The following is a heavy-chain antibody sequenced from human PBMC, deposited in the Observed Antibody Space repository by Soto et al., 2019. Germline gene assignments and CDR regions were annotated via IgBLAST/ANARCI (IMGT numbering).Heavy chain of an antibody. CDR1: GFTFSSYS. J-gene: IGHJ6*02. D-gene: IGHD4-17*01. CDR2: ISSSSSTI. CDR3: ARGTDYGGNFPPGYYYYYGMDV. V-gene: IGHV3-48*02. Sequence: ESGGGLVQPGGSLRLSCAASGFTFSSYSMNWVRQAPGKGLEWVSYISSSSSTIYYADSVKGRFTISRDNAKNSLYLQMNSLRDEDTAVYYCARGTDYGGNFPPGYYYYYGMDVWGQGTTVTVSS.